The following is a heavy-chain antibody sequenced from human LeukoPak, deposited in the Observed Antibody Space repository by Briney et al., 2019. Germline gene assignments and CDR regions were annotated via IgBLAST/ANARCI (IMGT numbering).Heavy chain of an antibody. V-gene: IGHV3-23*01. CDR1: GFTFSIYA. D-gene: IGHD2-21*02. CDR2: NSGSGGST. J-gene: IGHJ3*02. Sequence: GGSLRLSCAASGFTFSIYAMSWVRQAPGKGLEWVSANSGSGGSTYYADSVKGRFTISRDNSKNALYLQMNSLRAEDTAVYYCANGLAYCGGDCYRAGAFDIWGQGTMVTVSS. CDR3: ANGLAYCGGDCYRAGAFDI.